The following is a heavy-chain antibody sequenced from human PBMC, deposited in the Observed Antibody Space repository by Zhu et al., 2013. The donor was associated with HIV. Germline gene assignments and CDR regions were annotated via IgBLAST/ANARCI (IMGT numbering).Heavy chain of an antibody. CDR1: GGSFSGYY. CDR3: ARGKGWLRPTNWFDP. V-gene: IGHV4-34*01. J-gene: IGHJ5*02. D-gene: IGHD5-12*01. Sequence: QVQLQQWGAGLLKPSETLSLTCAVYGGSFSGYYWSWIRQPPGKGLEWIGEINHSGSTNYNPSLKSRVTISVDTSKNQFSLKLSSVTAADTAVYYCARGKGWLRPTNWFDPWGQGTLVTVSS. CDR2: INHSGST.